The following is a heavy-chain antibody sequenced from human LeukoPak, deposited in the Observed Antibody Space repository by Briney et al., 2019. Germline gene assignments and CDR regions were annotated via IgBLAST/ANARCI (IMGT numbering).Heavy chain of an antibody. CDR1: GFTFSSYA. Sequence: GSLRLSCAASGFTFSSYAMSWVRQAPGKGLEWVSAISGSGGSTYYADSVKGRFTISRDNSKSTLYLQMNSLRAEDTAVYYCAKDQGYGYYDILTGYYGSPYFDYWGQGTLVTVSS. J-gene: IGHJ4*02. V-gene: IGHV3-23*01. CDR3: AKDQGYGYYDILTGYYGSPYFDY. CDR2: ISGSGGST. D-gene: IGHD3-9*01.